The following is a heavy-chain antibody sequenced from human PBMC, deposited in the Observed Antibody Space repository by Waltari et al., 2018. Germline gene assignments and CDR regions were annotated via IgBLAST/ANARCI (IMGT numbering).Heavy chain of an antibody. CDR1: GSTFTSYA. D-gene: IGHD2-2*01. V-gene: IGHV1-3*01. J-gene: IGHJ1*01. CDR2: INGGNGNT. Sequence: QVQLVQSGAEVKKPGASVKVSCKASGSTFTSYAMHWVRQAPGQRLEWMGRINGGNGNTKYSQKFQGRVTITRDTSASTAYMELSSLRSEDTAVYYCARPVVPAGKYFQHWGQGTLVTVSS. CDR3: ARPVVPAGKYFQH.